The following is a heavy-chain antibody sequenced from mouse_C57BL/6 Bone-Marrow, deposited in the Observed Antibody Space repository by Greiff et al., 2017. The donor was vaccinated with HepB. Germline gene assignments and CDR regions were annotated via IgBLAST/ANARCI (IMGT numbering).Heavy chain of an antibody. J-gene: IGHJ3*01. CDR3: ARIYSNYGGFAY. D-gene: IGHD2-5*01. Sequence: QVHVKQSGPGLVQPSQSLSITCTVSGFSLTSYGVHWVRQSPGKGLEWLGVIWSGGSTDYNAAFISRLSISKDNSKSQVFFKMNSLQADDTAIYYCARIYSNYGGFAYWGQGTLVTVSA. V-gene: IGHV2-2*01. CDR1: GFSLTSYG. CDR2: IWSGGST.